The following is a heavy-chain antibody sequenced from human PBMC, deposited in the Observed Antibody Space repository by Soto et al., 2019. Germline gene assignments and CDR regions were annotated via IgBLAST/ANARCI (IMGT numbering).Heavy chain of an antibody. CDR3: ARHTGGDYYYYGMDV. V-gene: IGHV5-10-1*01. J-gene: IGHJ6*02. D-gene: IGHD5-18*01. CDR1: GYSFTSYW. Sequence: PGESLKISCKGSGYSFTSYWISWVRQMPGKGLEWMGRIDPSDSYTNYSPSFQGHVTISADKSISTAYLQWSSLKASDTAMYYCARHTGGDYYYYGMDVWGQATTVTVSS. CDR2: IDPSDSYT.